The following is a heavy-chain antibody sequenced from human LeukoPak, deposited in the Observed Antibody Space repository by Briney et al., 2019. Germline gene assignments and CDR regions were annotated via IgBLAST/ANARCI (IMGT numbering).Heavy chain of an antibody. CDR2: FDPEDGET. CDR1: GYTLTELS. J-gene: IGHJ4*02. CDR3: ATTPYYYDSSGYVDY. Sequence: ASVKVSCEVSGYTLTELSMHWVRQAPGKGLEWMGGFDPEDGETIYAQKFQGRVTMTEDTSTDTAYMELSSLRSEDTAVYYCATTPYYYDSSGYVDYWGQGTLVTVSS. V-gene: IGHV1-24*01. D-gene: IGHD3-22*01.